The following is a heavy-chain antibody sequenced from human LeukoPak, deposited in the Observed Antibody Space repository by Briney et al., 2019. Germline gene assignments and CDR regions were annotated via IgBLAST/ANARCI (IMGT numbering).Heavy chain of an antibody. Sequence: SETLSLTCTVSGGSISSSSYYWGWIRQPPGKGLVWIGSIYYSGSTYYNPSLKSRVTISVDTSKNQFSLKLSSVTAADTAVYYCARTDDIVVVAYWGQGTLVTVSS. D-gene: IGHD2-2*01. V-gene: IGHV4-39*01. J-gene: IGHJ4*02. CDR1: GGSISSSSYY. CDR3: ARTDDIVVVAY. CDR2: IYYSGST.